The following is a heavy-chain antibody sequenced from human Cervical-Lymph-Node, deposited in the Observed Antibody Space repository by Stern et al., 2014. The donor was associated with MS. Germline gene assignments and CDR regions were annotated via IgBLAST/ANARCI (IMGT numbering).Heavy chain of an antibody. CDR1: GGTFSKFP. D-gene: IGHD6-13*01. V-gene: IGHV1-69*01. Sequence: VQLVESGAEVTKPGSSVKVSCKASGGTFSKFPSSWVRQAPGQGLAWMGGIFPVFGTPTYAQEFRGRVTITAYVSTSTVYMELSSLRSDDTAVYYCALSSETSDRWYSLGYDLWGQGTLVTVSS. CDR3: ALSSETSDRWYSLGYDL. J-gene: IGHJ5*02. CDR2: IFPVFGTP.